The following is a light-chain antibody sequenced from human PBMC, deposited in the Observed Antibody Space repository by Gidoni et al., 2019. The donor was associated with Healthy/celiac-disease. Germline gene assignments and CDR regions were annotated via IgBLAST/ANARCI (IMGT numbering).Light chain of an antibody. V-gene: IGKV1-13*02. CDR1: QGISSA. CDR3: QQFNSYPRLT. J-gene: IGKJ4*01. Sequence: AIQLTQSPPSLSASVGDRVTITCRASQGISSALAWYQQKPGKAPKLLIYDASSLESGVPSRFSGSGSGTDFTLTISSLQPEDFATYYCQQFNSYPRLTFGGGTKVEIK. CDR2: DAS.